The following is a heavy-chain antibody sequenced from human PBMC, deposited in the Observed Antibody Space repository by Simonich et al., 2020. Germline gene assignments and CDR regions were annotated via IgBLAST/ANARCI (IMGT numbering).Heavy chain of an antibody. CDR3: TRHLGIGAFDI. Sequence: EVQLVESGGGLVQPGRSLRLSCTASGFTFGDYAMSWVRQAPGKGLEWVGLIRGKAYGGTTEYAASVKGRFTISRDDSKSIAYLQMNSLKTEDTAVYYCTRHLGIGAFDIWGQGTMVTVSS. D-gene: IGHD7-27*01. V-gene: IGHV3-49*04. CDR2: IRGKAYGGTT. J-gene: IGHJ3*02. CDR1: GFTFGDYA.